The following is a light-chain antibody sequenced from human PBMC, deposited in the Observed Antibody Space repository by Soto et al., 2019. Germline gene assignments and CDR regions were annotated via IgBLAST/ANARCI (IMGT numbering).Light chain of an antibody. CDR2: AAS. CDR1: QGIRND. V-gene: IGKV1-6*01. CDR3: LQDYNYPVT. J-gene: IGKJ1*01. Sequence: AIQMTQSPSSLSASVGDRVTITCRASQGIRNDLGWYQQKPGKAPKLLIYAASSLQSGVPSRFSGSGSGTDFTLTIGSLQPEDFETYYGLQDYNYPVTFGQGTRVDIK.